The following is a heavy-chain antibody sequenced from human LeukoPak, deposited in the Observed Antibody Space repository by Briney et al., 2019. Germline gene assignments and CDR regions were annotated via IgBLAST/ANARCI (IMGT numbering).Heavy chain of an antibody. CDR2: INPNTGDT. J-gene: IGHJ6*03. V-gene: IGHV1-2*02. Sequence: GASVKVSCKAFGYTFTSNYMHWVRQAPGQGPEWMAMINPNTGDTQSAQKFQGRVIMTRDTSITTVYMELTDLRSDDTAKYYCARGMDGYESIRMIYYFYYMDVWGEGTTVTVS. CDR1: GYTFTSNY. CDR3: ARGMDGYESIRMIYYFYYMDV. D-gene: IGHD5-12*01.